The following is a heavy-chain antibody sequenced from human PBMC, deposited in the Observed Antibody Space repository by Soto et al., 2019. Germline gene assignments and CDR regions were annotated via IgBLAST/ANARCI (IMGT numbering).Heavy chain of an antibody. CDR2: SSYNGGT. CDR1: TDSSSFTNSY. V-gene: IGHV4-39*01. Sequence: ETLSLTCTVSTDSSSFTNSYWGWIRQPPGKGLQWIGSSSYNGGTFYNPSLKGRVVISFDTSKKQSSLQVTSVTAADTAVYFCARHRMEVVWRGFDFWGQGSPVTVSS. D-gene: IGHD3-10*01. CDR3: ARHRMEVVWRGFDF. J-gene: IGHJ4*02.